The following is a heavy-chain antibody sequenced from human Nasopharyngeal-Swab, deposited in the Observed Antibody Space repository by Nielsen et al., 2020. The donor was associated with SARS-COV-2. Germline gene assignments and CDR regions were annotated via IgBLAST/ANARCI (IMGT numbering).Heavy chain of an antibody. Sequence: GESLKISCAASGFTFRSYSMNWVRQAPGEGLEGVSSISSSSSYIYYADSVKGRFTISRDNAKNSLYLKMNSLRAEDTAVYYCARARRGVDYYMDVWGKGTTVTVSS. CDR3: ARARRGVDYYMDV. D-gene: IGHD3-10*01. CDR2: ISSSSSYI. CDR1: GFTFRSYS. J-gene: IGHJ6*03. V-gene: IGHV3-21*01.